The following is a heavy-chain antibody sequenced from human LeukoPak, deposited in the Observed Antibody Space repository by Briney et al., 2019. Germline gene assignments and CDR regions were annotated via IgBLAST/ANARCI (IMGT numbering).Heavy chain of an antibody. Sequence: GGSLRLSCAASGFTFSSYSMNWVRQAPGKGLEWVSYISSSGSTIYYADSVKGRFTISRDNAKNSLYLQMNSLRAEDTAIYYCAKGPMAWFDYWGQGTLVTVSS. CDR3: AKGPMAWFDY. D-gene: IGHD3-10*01. V-gene: IGHV3-48*04. CDR1: GFTFSSYS. CDR2: ISSSGSTI. J-gene: IGHJ4*02.